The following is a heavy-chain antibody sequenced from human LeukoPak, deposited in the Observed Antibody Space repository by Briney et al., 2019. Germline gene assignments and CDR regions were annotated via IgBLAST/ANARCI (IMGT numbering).Heavy chain of an antibody. Sequence: ASVKVSCKVSGYTLTELSTHWVRQAPGKGLEWMGGFDPEDGETIYAQKFQGRVTMTEDTSTDTAYMELSSLRSEDTAVYYCATGDTGYSSSYDFDYWGQGTLVTVSS. CDR1: GYTLTELS. CDR2: FDPEDGET. V-gene: IGHV1-24*01. CDR3: ATGDTGYSSSYDFDY. D-gene: IGHD6-13*01. J-gene: IGHJ4*02.